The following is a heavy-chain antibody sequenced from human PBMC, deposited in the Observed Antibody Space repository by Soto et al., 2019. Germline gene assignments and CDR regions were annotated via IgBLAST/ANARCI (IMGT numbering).Heavy chain of an antibody. CDR2: IVTSSAYT. CDR3: ARLRASSWYMGGYLDY. J-gene: IGHJ4*02. Sequence: QVQLVESGGGLVKPGGSLRLSCVASGFTFSDYYMGWVRQAPGKGLEYISYIVTSSAYTNYADSVKGRFSISRDNAKNSLHLVMNSLRAEDSGVYSCARLRASSWYMGGYLDYWGLGTQVTVSS. CDR1: GFTFSDYY. V-gene: IGHV3-11*06. D-gene: IGHD6-13*01.